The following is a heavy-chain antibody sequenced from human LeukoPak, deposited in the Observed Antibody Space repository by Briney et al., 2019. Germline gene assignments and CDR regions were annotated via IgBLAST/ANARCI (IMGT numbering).Heavy chain of an antibody. CDR3: AKPLGGSYLFDR. V-gene: IGHV3-23*01. CDR2: IEVGGAIT. Sequence: GGSLRLSCAASGFTFSSYAMSWVRRAPGKGLEWVSTIEVGGAITHYAASVKGRFTISRDTSKKILYLQMDSLRPEDTAVYYCAKPLGGSYLFDRWGQGTLVTVSS. J-gene: IGHJ4*02. D-gene: IGHD1-26*01. CDR1: GFTFSSYA.